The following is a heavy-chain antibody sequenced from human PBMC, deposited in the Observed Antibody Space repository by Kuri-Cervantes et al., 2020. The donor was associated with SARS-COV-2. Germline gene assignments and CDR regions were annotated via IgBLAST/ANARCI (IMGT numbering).Heavy chain of an antibody. D-gene: IGHD5-24*01. CDR3: ARLIGDGYPRYSFDH. J-gene: IGHJ4*02. Sequence: GESPKISCSASGFTFSSYSINWVRQAPGKGLEWVSSISSWSTYIFYADSVKGRFTLSRDNARNSLYLQMNSLRAEDTAVYYCARLIGDGYPRYSFDHWGQGTLVTVSS. CDR1: GFTFSSYS. CDR2: ISSWSTYI. V-gene: IGHV3-21*01.